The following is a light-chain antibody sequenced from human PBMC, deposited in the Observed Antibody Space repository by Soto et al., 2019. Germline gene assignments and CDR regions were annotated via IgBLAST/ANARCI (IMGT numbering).Light chain of an antibody. J-gene: IGLJ1*01. V-gene: IGLV1-44*01. CDR3: AAWNDNLNGTSYV. CDR1: ISNIGSNA. Sequence: QSMLTKPPSRSGTRGQKVTISCSGSISNIGSNAVNWYRQVPGTAPKLLIYSDDQRPSGVPDRFSGSKSGTSASLAISGLQSEDEADYICAAWNDNLNGTSYVFGTGTKVTVL. CDR2: SDD.